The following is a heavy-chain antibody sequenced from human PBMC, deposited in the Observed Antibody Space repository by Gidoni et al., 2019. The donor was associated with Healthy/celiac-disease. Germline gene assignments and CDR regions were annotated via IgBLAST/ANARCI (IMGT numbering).Heavy chain of an antibody. Sequence: EVQLLESGGGLVQPGGSLRLSCAASGFTFRRYAMSWVRTAPGKGLEWVSAISGGGGSTYYADTVKGRFTISRDNSKNTLYLQMNSLRAEDTAVYYCAKENGMWVVRGVIITSWGQGTLVTVSS. V-gene: IGHV3-23*01. CDR1: GFTFRRYA. J-gene: IGHJ4*02. D-gene: IGHD3-10*01. CDR2: ISGGGGST. CDR3: AKENGMWVVRGVIITS.